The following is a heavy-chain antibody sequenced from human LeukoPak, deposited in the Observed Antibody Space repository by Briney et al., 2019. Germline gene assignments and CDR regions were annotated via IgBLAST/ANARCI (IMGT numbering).Heavy chain of an antibody. D-gene: IGHD1-1*01. Sequence: SETLSLTCTVSGGSISSYYWSWIRQHPGKGLEWIGYIYDSGSTNYNPSLKSRVTISVDTSKNQFSLKLSSVTAADTAVYYCAGVGGTNYYYYGMDVWGQGTTVTVSS. CDR3: AGVGGTNYYYYGMDV. J-gene: IGHJ6*02. V-gene: IGHV4-59*01. CDR2: IYDSGST. CDR1: GGSISSYY.